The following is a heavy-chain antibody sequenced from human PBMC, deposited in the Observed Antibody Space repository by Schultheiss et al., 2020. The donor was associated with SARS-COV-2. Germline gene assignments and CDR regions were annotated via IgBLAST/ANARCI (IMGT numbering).Heavy chain of an antibody. CDR1: GFTVSSNY. Sequence: GESLKISCAASGFTVSSNYMTWVRQAPGKGLEWVSTLSGSGATTYYADSVKGRFTISRDNAKNSLYLQMNSLRAEDTAVYYCAKGFYYYDSSGYSYWGQGTLVTVSS. J-gene: IGHJ4*02. D-gene: IGHD3-22*01. V-gene: IGHV3-23*01. CDR3: AKGFYYYDSSGYSY. CDR2: LSGSGATT.